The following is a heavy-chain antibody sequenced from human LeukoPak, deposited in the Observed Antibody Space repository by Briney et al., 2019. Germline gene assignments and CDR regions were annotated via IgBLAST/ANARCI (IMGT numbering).Heavy chain of an antibody. D-gene: IGHD2-2*01. CDR1: GFTFSSYT. CDR3: ANDCSSSSCYVPAY. J-gene: IGHJ4*02. CDR2: ISSSSSTI. V-gene: IGHV3-48*01. Sequence: GGSLRLSCAASGFTFSSYTMNWVRQAPGKGLEGVSYISSSSSTIYYADSVKGRFTISRDNAKNSLYRQMNSLRAEDTAVYYCANDCSSSSCYVPAYWGQGTLVTVSS.